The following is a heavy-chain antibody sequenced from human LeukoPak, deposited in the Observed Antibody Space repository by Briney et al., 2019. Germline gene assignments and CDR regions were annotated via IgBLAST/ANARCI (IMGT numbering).Heavy chain of an antibody. V-gene: IGHV4-59*01. CDR2: IYYSGST. CDR3: ARDPDLGSGWSPYMDV. CDR1: GGSISSYY. J-gene: IGHJ6*03. D-gene: IGHD6-19*01. Sequence: SETLSLTCTVSGGSISSYYWSWIRQPPGKGLEYIGYIYYSGSTNYNPSLKSRVTISVDTSKNQFSLKLSSVTAADTAVYYCARDPDLGSGWSPYMDVWGKGTTVTISS.